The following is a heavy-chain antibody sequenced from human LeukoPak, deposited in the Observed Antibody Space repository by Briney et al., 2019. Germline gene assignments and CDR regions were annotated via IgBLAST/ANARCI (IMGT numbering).Heavy chain of an antibody. CDR2: INPNSGGT. CDR3: ARGLTYDFWSGYPNYYFDY. Sequence: GASVKVSCKASGYTFTGYYMHWVRQATGQGLEWMGWINPNSGGTNYAQKFQGRVTMTRDTSISTAYMELSRLRSDDTAVYYCARGLTYDFWSGYPNYYFDYWGQGTLVTVSS. CDR1: GYTFTGYY. J-gene: IGHJ4*02. V-gene: IGHV1-2*02. D-gene: IGHD3-3*01.